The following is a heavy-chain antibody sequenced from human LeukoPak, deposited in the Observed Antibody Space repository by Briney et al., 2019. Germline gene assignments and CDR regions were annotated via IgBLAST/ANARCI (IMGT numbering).Heavy chain of an antibody. Sequence: SETLSLTCAAYGGSFSGYYWYWVRQPPGKGLEWIGEINNSGRNNYNPSLKRRVTISVDTSKNQFSLKLSSVTAADTAVYYCARGGDGWGSSYFDYWGQGTLVTVSS. CDR3: ARGGDGWGSSYFDY. CDR2: INNSGRN. CDR1: GGSFSGYY. D-gene: IGHD3-10*01. V-gene: IGHV4-34*01. J-gene: IGHJ4*02.